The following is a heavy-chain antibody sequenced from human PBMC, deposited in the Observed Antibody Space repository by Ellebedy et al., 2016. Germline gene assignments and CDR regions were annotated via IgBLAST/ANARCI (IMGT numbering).Heavy chain of an antibody. Sequence: GESLKISCAASGFTFSSYWMHWVRQAPGRGLDWVSSLTGSGDKAFYADSVKGRFTISRDSSMNTLYLQMDSLRADDTAVYYCARVNVWGSYRPIDYWGQGTLVTVSS. CDR2: LTGSGDKA. CDR1: GFTFSSYW. CDR3: ARVNVWGSYRPIDY. J-gene: IGHJ4*02. D-gene: IGHD3-16*02. V-gene: IGHV3-74*01.